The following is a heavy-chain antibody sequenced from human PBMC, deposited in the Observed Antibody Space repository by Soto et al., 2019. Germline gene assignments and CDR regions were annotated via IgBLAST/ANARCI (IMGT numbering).Heavy chain of an antibody. CDR3: ARDFGYDFWSGYSYYYYGMDV. CDR2: IWYDGSNK. V-gene: IGHV3-33*01. CDR1: GFTFSGYG. J-gene: IGHJ6*02. Sequence: GGSLRLSCAASGFTFSGYGMHWVRQAPGKGLEWVAVIWYDGSNKYYADSVKGRFTISRDNSKNTLYLQMNSLRAEDTAVYYCARDFGYDFWSGYSYYYYGMDVWGQGTTVTVSS. D-gene: IGHD3-3*01.